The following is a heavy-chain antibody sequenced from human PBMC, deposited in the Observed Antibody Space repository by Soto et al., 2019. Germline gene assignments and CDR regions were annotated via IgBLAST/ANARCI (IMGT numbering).Heavy chain of an antibody. V-gene: IGHV3-73*02. CDR3: TRHQDRYNGNYDPIYYYYYGMDV. J-gene: IGHJ6*02. D-gene: IGHD1-7*01. CDR2: IRSKANSYAT. CDR1: GFTFSGSA. Sequence: EVQLVESGGGLVQPGGSLKLSCAASGFTFSGSAMHWVRQASGKGLEWVGRIRSKANSYATAYAASVKGRFTISRDDSKNTAYLQMNSLKTEDTAVYYCTRHQDRYNGNYDPIYYYYYGMDVWGQGTTVTVSS.